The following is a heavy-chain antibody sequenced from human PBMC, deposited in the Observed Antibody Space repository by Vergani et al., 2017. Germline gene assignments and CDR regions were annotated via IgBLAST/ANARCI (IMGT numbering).Heavy chain of an antibody. J-gene: IGHJ5*02. CDR3: GLVADFYGFASRLLDL. V-gene: IGHV4-59*01. CDR2: MYQSGRN. Sequence: QVRLQESGPGLVKPSETLSLTCSGSGGSMSGYYWSWIRQTPGKKLEWIGYMYQSGRNNYNTSLETRVTISGDTSKNLFSLKRTSVTAADTAVYYFGLVADFYGFASRLLDLWGQGILVTVSS. D-gene: IGHD3-10*01. CDR1: GGSMSGYY.